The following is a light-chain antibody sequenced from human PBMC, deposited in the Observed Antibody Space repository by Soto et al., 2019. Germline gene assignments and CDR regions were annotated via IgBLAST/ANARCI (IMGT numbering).Light chain of an antibody. CDR1: QSIGKH. CDR3: QQLNSYPLT. CDR2: GSS. J-gene: IGKJ4*01. V-gene: IGKV1-39*01. Sequence: DIQMTQSPSVLSASVGDRVTITCRASQSIGKHLNWYQQKPGKAPKFLIYGSSTLQSGVPSRFTGSGSGTDFTLTVNSLQAEDFATYYCQQLNSYPLTFGGGTKVDI.